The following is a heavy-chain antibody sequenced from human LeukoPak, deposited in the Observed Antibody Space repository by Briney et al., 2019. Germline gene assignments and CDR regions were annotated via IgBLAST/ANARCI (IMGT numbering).Heavy chain of an antibody. CDR1: GYTFTSYA. CDR2: INAGNGNT. V-gene: IGHV1-3*01. CDR3: ARALINIAVAGTGRHFDY. Sequence: ALVKVSCKASGYTFTSYAMHWVRQAPGQRLEWMGWINAGNGNTKYSQKFQGRVTITRDTSASTAYMELSSLRSEDTAVYYCARALINIAVAGTGRHFDYWGQGTLVTVSS. D-gene: IGHD6-19*01. J-gene: IGHJ4*02.